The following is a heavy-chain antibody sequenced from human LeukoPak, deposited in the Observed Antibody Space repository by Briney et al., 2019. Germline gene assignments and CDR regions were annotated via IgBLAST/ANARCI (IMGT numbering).Heavy chain of an antibody. D-gene: IGHD6-13*01. CDR2: MRQDGGEK. J-gene: IGHJ4*02. Sequence: GRSLRLSCAPSGFSFSSYWMTWVRRAPGPRLEWVANMRQDGGEKYYVESVRGRFTISRDNAKNSLYLQMNSLGAADTAVYYCATDLGSSRPNYWGQGTLITVSS. V-gene: IGHV3-7*04. CDR3: ATDLGSSRPNY. CDR1: GFSFSSYW.